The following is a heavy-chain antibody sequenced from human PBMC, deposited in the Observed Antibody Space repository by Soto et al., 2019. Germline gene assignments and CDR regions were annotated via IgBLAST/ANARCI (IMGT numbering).Heavy chain of an antibody. D-gene: IGHD3-10*01. CDR3: ARDPYGSGSYYFYYYYGMDV. J-gene: IGHJ6*02. Sequence: SQTLSLTCAISGDSVSSNSAAWNWIRQSPSRGLEWLGRTYYRSKWYNDYAVSVKSRITINPDTSKNQFSLQLNSVTPEDTAVYYCARDPYGSGSYYFYYYYGMDVWGQGTTVTAP. CDR2: TYYRSKWYN. V-gene: IGHV6-1*01. CDR1: GDSVSSNSAA.